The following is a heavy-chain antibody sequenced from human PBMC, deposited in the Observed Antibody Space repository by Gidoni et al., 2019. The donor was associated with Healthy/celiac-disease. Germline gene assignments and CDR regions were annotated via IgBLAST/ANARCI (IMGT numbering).Heavy chain of an antibody. CDR3: ARDLLYYYGSGSYYGTGMDV. J-gene: IGHJ6*02. CDR1: GGTFSSYT. D-gene: IGHD3-10*01. CDR2: IIPILGIA. Sequence: QVQLVQSGAEVKQPGSSVKVSCKAPGGTFSSYTTRWVRQAPGQGLEWMGRIIPILGIANYAQKCQGRVTITADKSTSTAYMELSSLRSEDTAVYYCARDLLYYYGSGSYYGTGMDVWGQGTTVTVSS. V-gene: IGHV1-69*08.